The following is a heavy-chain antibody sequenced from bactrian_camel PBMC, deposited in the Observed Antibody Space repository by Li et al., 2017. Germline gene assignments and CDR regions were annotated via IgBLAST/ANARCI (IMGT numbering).Heavy chain of an antibody. CDR3: AADPVHGCGYQGDYDFRV. D-gene: IGHD4*01. J-gene: IGHJ6*01. V-gene: IGHV3S1*01. CDR2: VYNGDGST. CDR1: GHTASNYC. Sequence: HVQLVESGGGSVQAGGSLRLSCEVSGHTASNYCMAWFRQTPGKGREGVAAVYNGDGSTYYAPSVKDRFTISLDDAETTVTLQMNNLKSEDTAIYYCAADPVHGCGYQGDYDFRVWGQGTQVTVS.